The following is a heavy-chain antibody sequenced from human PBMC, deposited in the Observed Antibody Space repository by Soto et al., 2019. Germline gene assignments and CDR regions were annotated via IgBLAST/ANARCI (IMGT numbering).Heavy chain of an antibody. J-gene: IGHJ5*02. CDR2: ISYDGSNK. D-gene: IGHD3-3*01. CDR1: GFTFSSYA. Sequence: QVQLVESGGGVVQPGRSLRLSCAASGFTFSSYAMHWVRQAPGKGLEWVAVISYDGSNKYYADSVKGRFTIYRDNSKNTLYLQMNSLRAEDTAVSITIFGVVIDRFCENNWFDPWGQGTLVTVSS. CDR3: IFGVVIDRFCENNWFDP. V-gene: IGHV3-30-3*01.